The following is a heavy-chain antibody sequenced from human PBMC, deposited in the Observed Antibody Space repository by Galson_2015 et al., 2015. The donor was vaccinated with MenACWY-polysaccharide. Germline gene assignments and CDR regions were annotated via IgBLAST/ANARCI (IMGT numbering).Heavy chain of an antibody. CDR1: GYTFTSYG. CDR3: ARDFRSSWYGHYFDY. D-gene: IGHD6-13*01. CDR2: ISTYNGNT. V-gene: IGHV1-18*01. J-gene: IGHJ4*02. Sequence: SVKVSCKASGYTFTSYGISWVRQAPGQGPEWMGWISTYNGNTNYAQMPQGRVTMTTDTSASTAYMELRSLRSDDTAVYYCARDFRSSWYGHYFDYWGQGTLVTVSS.